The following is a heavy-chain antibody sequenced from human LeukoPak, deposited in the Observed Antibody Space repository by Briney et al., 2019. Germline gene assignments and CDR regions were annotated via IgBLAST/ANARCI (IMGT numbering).Heavy chain of an antibody. J-gene: IGHJ4*02. D-gene: IGHD3-22*01. CDR2: INPSGGDT. CDR3: ARGVNHYYDSSGYYYNFGRRLDY. V-gene: IGHV1-46*01. CDR1: GYILSSYN. Sequence: GASVKVSCKASGYILSSYNMHWVRQAPGQGLEWLGIINPSGGDTKYAQKFQGRVTLTRDKSTSTVYMELSSLRSEDTAVYYCARGVNHYYDSSGYYYNFGRRLDYWGQGTLVTVSS.